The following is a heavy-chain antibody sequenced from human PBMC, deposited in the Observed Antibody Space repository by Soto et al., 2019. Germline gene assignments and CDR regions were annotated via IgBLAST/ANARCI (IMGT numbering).Heavy chain of an antibody. CDR3: AKDVPAAGDNYYNTGVDV. CDR1: GFTFSLYG. CDR2: ITYEGSHQ. D-gene: IGHD6-13*01. V-gene: IGHV3-30*18. J-gene: IGHJ6*02. Sequence: QVQLVESGGGVVQPGKSVRLSCAASGFTFSLYGIHWVRQAPGKGLEWVAFITYEGSHQDYVDSVKGRFTLSRDNSKNIVYLQMNSLRPEDTAVYYCAKDVPAAGDNYYNTGVDVWGHGTTVTVSS.